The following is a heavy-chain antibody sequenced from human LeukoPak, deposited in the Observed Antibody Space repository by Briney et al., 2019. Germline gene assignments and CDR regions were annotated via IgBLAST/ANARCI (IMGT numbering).Heavy chain of an antibody. CDR1: GFTFSSYS. Sequence: GGSLRLSCAASGFTFSSYSMNWVRQAPGKGLEWVSHITASGTAIFYADSVKGRFTISRDNTKNSLYLQMNSLRDEDTAVYYCASSGSYRFDYWGQGTLVTVSS. V-gene: IGHV3-48*02. CDR3: ASSGSYRFDY. CDR2: ITASGTAI. J-gene: IGHJ4*02. D-gene: IGHD1-26*01.